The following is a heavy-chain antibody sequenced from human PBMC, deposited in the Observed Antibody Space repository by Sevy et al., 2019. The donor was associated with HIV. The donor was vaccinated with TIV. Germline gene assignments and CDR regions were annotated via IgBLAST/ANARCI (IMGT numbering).Heavy chain of an antibody. CDR1: GYTLTKLD. D-gene: IGHD6-13*01. J-gene: IGHJ5*02. Sequence: ASVKVSCKVSGYTLTKLDMHWVRQAPGKGLEWMGGFDPEDGDTFYAQKFQGRVTMTEDTSTDTAYMELSSLRSEDTAVYYCARDRSGGIAAAGPFDPWGQGTLVTVSS. V-gene: IGHV1-24*01. CDR2: FDPEDGDT. CDR3: ARDRSGGIAAAGPFDP.